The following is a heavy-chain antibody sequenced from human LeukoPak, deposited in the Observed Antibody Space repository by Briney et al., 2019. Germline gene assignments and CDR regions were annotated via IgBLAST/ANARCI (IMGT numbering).Heavy chain of an antibody. D-gene: IGHD3-22*01. J-gene: IGHJ4*02. CDR1: GFTLGDYA. CDR2: IRSKAYGGTT. V-gene: IGHV3-49*04. Sequence: GGSLRLSCTASGFTLGDYAMSWVRQAPGKGLEWVGFIRSKAYGGTTEYAASVKGRFTISRDDSKSIAYLQMNSLKTEDTAVYYCTRDGIVWYDSSGYYYYWGQGTLVTVSS. CDR3: TRDGIVWYDSSGYYYY.